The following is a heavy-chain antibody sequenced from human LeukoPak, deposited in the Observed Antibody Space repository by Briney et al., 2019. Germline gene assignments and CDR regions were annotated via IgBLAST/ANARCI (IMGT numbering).Heavy chain of an antibody. D-gene: IGHD2-2*03. J-gene: IGHJ4*02. CDR1: GGSISSSSNY. CDR2: IYYSGNT. Sequence: SETLSLNCTVSGGSISSSSNYWGWIRQPPGKGLEWIGSIYYSGNTYYIPSFKSRLTISVDTSMNQFSLKLSSVTAAGTAVYYCARLDVVIVPAHPSVWGQGTLVTVSS. CDR3: ARLDVVIVPAHPSV. V-gene: IGHV4-39*01.